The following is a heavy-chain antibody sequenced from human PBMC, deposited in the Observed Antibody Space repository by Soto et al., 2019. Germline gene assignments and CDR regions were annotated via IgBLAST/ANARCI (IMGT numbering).Heavy chain of an antibody. CDR1: GFTFNSYG. J-gene: IGHJ6*02. Sequence: QIQLVESGGGVVQPGRSLRLSWVASGFTFNSYGFNWVRQAPGKGLEWVAVIWYDGNTKYYADSVKGRFTISRDNLRNTLYLQMNSLTAEDTAVYYCARPLVAPVAGPYYYGMDVWGQGTTVTVSS. D-gene: IGHD6-19*01. V-gene: IGHV3-33*01. CDR3: ARPLVAPVAGPYYYGMDV. CDR2: IWYDGNTK.